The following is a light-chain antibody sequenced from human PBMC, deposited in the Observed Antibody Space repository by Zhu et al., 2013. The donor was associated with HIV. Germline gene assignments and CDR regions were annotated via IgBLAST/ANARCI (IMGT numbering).Light chain of an antibody. J-gene: IGKJ4*01. V-gene: IGKV3D-20*02. CDR3: QQRSDLPLT. CDR2: GAS. Sequence: EIVLTQSPGTLSLSPGERATLSCRASQDVSSLYLAWYQHTPGQPPRLLIYGASSRATGIPARFSGSGSGTDFTLTISRLEPEDFAVYYCQQRSDLPLTFGGGTKVDIK. CDR1: QDVSSLY.